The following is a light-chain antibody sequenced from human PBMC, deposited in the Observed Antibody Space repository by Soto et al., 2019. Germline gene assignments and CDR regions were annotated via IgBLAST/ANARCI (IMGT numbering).Light chain of an antibody. CDR1: TSNIESNF. Sequence: QSVLTQPPSASGTPGQRVTISCSGSTSNIESNFVYWYQQLPGTAPKAVIYKNNQRPSGVPDRFSGSKSGTSASLAISGLRSEDEADYSCAVWDDSLSVVGFGGGTKLTVL. V-gene: IGLV1-47*01. J-gene: IGLJ2*01. CDR3: AVWDDSLSVVG. CDR2: KNN.